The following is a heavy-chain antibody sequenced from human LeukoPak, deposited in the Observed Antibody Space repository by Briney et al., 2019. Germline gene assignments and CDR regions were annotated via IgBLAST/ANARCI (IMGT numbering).Heavy chain of an antibody. CDR3: ARGRYYFEY. J-gene: IGHJ4*02. CDR2: INSDGSST. Sequence: GGSLGLSCAASGFTFSTYWMHWVRQAPGKGLVCVSRINSDGSSTNYADSVKGRFTISRDNAKNTLYLQMNNLRAEDTAVYYCARGRYYFEYWGQGTLVTVSS. CDR1: GFTFSTYW. V-gene: IGHV3-74*01. D-gene: IGHD4-17*01.